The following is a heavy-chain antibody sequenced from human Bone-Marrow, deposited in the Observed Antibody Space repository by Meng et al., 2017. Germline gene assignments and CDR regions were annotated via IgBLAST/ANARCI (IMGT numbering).Heavy chain of an antibody. D-gene: IGHD6-19*01. CDR1: GGSLSSSNW. J-gene: IGHJ4*02. Sequence: QGEAQEAGPGLVELSGTLSLTCAFSGGSLSSSNWWSWVRQPPGKGLEWIGEIYHSGSTNYNPSLKSRVTISVDKSKNQFSLKLSSVTAADTAVYYCARARGIAVAEPWDYWGQGTLVTVSS. CDR2: IYHSGST. CDR3: ARARGIAVAEPWDY. V-gene: IGHV4-4*02.